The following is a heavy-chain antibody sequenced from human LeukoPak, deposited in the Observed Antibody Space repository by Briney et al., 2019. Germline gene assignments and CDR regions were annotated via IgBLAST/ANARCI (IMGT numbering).Heavy chain of an antibody. CDR2: ISAYNGNT. Sequence: GASVKVSCKASGYTFTSYGISWVRQAPGQGLEWMGWISAYNGNTNYAQKLQGRVTMTTDTSTSTAYMELRSLRSDATAVYYCARDRSLYIAVAGGGLDYYYYYGMDVWGQGTTVTVSS. CDR3: ARDRSLYIAVAGGGLDYYYYYGMDV. J-gene: IGHJ6*02. V-gene: IGHV1-18*01. CDR1: GYTFTSYG. D-gene: IGHD6-19*01.